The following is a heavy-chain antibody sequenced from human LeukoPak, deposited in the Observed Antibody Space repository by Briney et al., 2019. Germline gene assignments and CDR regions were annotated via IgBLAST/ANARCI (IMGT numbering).Heavy chain of an antibody. CDR1: GFSFSYFG. V-gene: IGHV3-48*01. CDR2: ISSSSSTI. J-gene: IGHJ4*02. CDR3: ARPKITFGGVSGIIDY. Sequence: GGSLRLSCSTSGFSFSYFGMHWVRQAPGKGLEWVSYISSSSSTIYYADSVKGRFTISRDNAKNSPYLQMNSLRAEDTAVYYCARPKITFGGVSGIIDYWGQGTLVTASS. D-gene: IGHD3-16*02.